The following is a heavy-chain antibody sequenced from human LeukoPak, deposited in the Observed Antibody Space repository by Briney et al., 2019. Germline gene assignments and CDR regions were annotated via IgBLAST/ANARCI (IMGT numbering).Heavy chain of an antibody. Sequence: SETLSLTCTVSGGSISSYYWSWIRQPPGKGLEWIGYIYYSGSTNYNPSLKSRVTISVDTSKNQFSLKLSSVTAADTAVYYCARQSSSGWYNWFDPWGRGTLVTVSS. D-gene: IGHD6-19*01. CDR3: ARQSSSGWYNWFDP. V-gene: IGHV4-59*08. CDR1: GGSISSYY. J-gene: IGHJ5*02. CDR2: IYYSGST.